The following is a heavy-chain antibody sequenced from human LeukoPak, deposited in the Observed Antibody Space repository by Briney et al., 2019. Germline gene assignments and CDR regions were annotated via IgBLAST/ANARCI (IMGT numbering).Heavy chain of an antibody. CDR1: GYTFTDYY. CDR3: ARESYGSGSYLAD. Sequence: ASVKVSCKASGYTFTDYYMHWVRLAPGQGLEWMGWINPNSGGTNYAQKFQGWVTMTRDTSISTAYMDLSRLRSDGTAVYYCARESYGSGSYLADWGQGTLVTVSS. J-gene: IGHJ4*02. D-gene: IGHD3-10*01. CDR2: INPNSGGT. V-gene: IGHV1-2*04.